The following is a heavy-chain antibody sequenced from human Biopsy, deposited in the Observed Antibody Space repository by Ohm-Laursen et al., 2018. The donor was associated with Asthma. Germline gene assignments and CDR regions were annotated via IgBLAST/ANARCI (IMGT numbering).Heavy chain of an antibody. CDR3: ARCQVGYSSGWSLLLKKIYYSGMDV. CDR2: IMTVFGTT. D-gene: IGHD6-19*01. CDR1: GGTFSNFA. Sequence: GASVKVSCKPPGGTFSNFAISWVRQAPGQGLEWLGGIMTVFGTTNYAQKFQGRVTITADESTGTAYMEVTSLRSEDTAIYYCARCQVGYSSGWSLLLKKIYYSGMDVWGQGTAVTVSS. J-gene: IGHJ6*02. V-gene: IGHV1-69*13.